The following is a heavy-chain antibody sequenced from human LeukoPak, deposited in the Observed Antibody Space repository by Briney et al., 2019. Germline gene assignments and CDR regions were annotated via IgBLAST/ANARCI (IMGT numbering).Heavy chain of an antibody. V-gene: IGHV3-30*18. CDR2: ISYDGSNK. CDR1: GFTFSSYG. J-gene: IGHJ4*02. Sequence: WGSLRLSCAASGFTFSSYGMHWVRQAPGKGLEWVAVISYDGSNKYYADSVKGRFTISIDNSKNTPYLQMNRLRAEDTAGYYCAKIDRDMVRGVIDYWGQGTLVTVSS. D-gene: IGHD3-10*01. CDR3: AKIDRDMVRGVIDY.